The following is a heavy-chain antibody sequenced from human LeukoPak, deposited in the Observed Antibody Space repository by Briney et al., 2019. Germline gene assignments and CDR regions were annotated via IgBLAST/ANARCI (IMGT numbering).Heavy chain of an antibody. D-gene: IGHD6-19*01. J-gene: IGHJ4*02. CDR2: ISITEGT. V-gene: IGHV4-4*07. CDR3: ARLRRDINDWYADDC. CDR1: GGSVNTYY. Sequence: PSETLSLTCSVSGGSVNTYYWSWIRQSVGKGLEWIGRISITEGTNYNPSLKSRVSMSVDASKNQVSLKLGSVTAADTAVYYCARLRRDINDWYADDCWGQGTLVTVSS.